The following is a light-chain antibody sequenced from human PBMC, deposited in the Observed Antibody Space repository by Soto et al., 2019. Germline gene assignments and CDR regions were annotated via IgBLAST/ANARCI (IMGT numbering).Light chain of an antibody. CDR2: LNSDGSH. V-gene: IGLV4-69*01. Sequence: QLVLTQSPSASASLGASVKLTCTLSSGHSSYAIAWHQQQPEKGPRYLMKLNSDGSHYKGGGIPVRFSGSSAGAERYLTISILQSEDEADYYCQTWGTGIQVFGTGTKVTVL. CDR3: QTWGTGIQV. J-gene: IGLJ1*01. CDR1: SGHSSYA.